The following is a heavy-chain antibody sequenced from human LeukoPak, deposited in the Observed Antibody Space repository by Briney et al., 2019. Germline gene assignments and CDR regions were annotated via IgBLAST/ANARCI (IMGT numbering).Heavy chain of an antibody. CDR3: VRRDTGWNYFDY. CDR1: GGSINSHY. V-gene: IGHV4-4*08. D-gene: IGHD6-19*01. Sequence: SETLSLTCAVSGGSINSHYWGWIRQPPGKGLQWFGDIYSTGKNNYNPSLKSRVTISLDTSKSHLSLSLASVLAADTAIYYCVRRDTGWNYFDYWGQGILVTVSS. CDR2: IYSTGKN. J-gene: IGHJ4*02.